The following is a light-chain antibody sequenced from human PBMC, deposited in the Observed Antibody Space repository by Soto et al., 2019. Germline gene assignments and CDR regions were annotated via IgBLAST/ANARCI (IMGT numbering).Light chain of an antibody. CDR3: QQSYSTPLT. V-gene: IGKV1-39*01. J-gene: IGKJ4*01. CDR2: EAS. Sequence: DIQMTQSPSPLSTSLGDRVTITCRASQSISTYLNWYQQRPGKAPKLLIYEASNLQGGVPSRFSGSGSGTDFTLTITSLQPEDFAAYYCQQSYSTPLTFGGGTKVDIK. CDR1: QSISTY.